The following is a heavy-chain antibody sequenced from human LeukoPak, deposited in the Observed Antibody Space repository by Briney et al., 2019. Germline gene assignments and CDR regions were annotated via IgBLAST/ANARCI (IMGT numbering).Heavy chain of an antibody. CDR1: GFTFSSYA. V-gene: IGHV3-7*03. CDR3: ARDFEQWLQDY. D-gene: IGHD6-19*01. CDR2: IKQDGSEK. J-gene: IGHJ4*02. Sequence: GGSLRLSCAASGFTFSSYAMSWVRQAPGKGLEWVANIKQDGSEKYYVDSVKGRFTISRDNAKNSLYLQMNSLRAEDTAVYYCARDFEQWLQDYWGQGTLVTVSS.